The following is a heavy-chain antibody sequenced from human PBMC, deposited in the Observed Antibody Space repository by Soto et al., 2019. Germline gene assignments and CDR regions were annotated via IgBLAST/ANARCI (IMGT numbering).Heavy chain of an antibody. Sequence: EVQLVETGGDLIQPGGSLRLSCAASGFTVSSNYMSWVRQAPGKGLEWVSVIYSGGSTYYADSVKGRFTISRDKSTNTLFLHMNSLRAEDTDVYYWAGSIAVACAIDYWGQGTLVTVSS. V-gene: IGHV3-53*02. J-gene: IGHJ4*02. CDR1: GFTVSSNY. CDR3: AGSIAVACAIDY. D-gene: IGHD6-19*01. CDR2: IYSGGST.